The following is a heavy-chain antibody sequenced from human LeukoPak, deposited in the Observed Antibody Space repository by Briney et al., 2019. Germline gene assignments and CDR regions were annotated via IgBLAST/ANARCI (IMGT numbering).Heavy chain of an antibody. J-gene: IGHJ4*02. D-gene: IGHD3-10*01. V-gene: IGHV3-23*01. CDR3: AKGPFGEYTYYFDY. Sequence: ETGGSLRLSCAASGFTFSSYAMSWVRQAPGKGLEWVSAISGSGGSTYYADSVKGRFTISRDNAKNSLYLQMNSLRAEDTALYYCAKGPFGEYTYYFDYWGQETLVTVSS. CDR1: GFTFSSYA. CDR2: ISGSGGST.